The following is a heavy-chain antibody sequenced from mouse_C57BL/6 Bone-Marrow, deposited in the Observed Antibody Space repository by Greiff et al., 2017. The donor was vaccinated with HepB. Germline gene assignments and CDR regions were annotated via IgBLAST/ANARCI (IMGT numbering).Heavy chain of an antibody. Sequence: EVQRVESGGGLVKPGGSLKLSCAASGFTFSDYGMHWVRQAPEKGLEWVAYISSGSGTIYYADTVKGRFTISRDNAKNTLFLQMTSLRSEDTAMYYCARATVVYFDYWGQGTTLTVSS. CDR3: ARATVVYFDY. CDR1: GFTFSDYG. V-gene: IGHV5-17*01. J-gene: IGHJ2*01. CDR2: ISSGSGTI. D-gene: IGHD1-1*01.